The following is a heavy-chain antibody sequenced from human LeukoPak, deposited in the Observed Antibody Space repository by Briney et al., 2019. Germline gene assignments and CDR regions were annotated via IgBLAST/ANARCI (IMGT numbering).Heavy chain of an antibody. J-gene: IGHJ4*02. CDR3: AKEGPVAGYFDY. CDR1: GITFTGN. D-gene: IGHD6-19*01. CDR2: FSGSGDTT. V-gene: IGHV3-23*01. Sequence: GGSLRLSCVASGITFTGNWHWVRQAPARGLEWVSAFSGSGDTTYYADSVKGRLTISRDNSKNTLYLQVNSLRAEDTALYYCAKEGPVAGYFDYWGQGTLVTVFS.